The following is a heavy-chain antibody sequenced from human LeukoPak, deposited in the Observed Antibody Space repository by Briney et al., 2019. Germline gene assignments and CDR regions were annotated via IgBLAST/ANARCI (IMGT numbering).Heavy chain of an antibody. J-gene: IGHJ4*02. D-gene: IGHD3-22*01. V-gene: IGHV3-23*01. CDR2: ISGSGGST. Sequence: PGGSLRLSCAPSGFTFSSYAMSWVRQAPGKGLEWVSAISGSGGSTYYADSVKGRFTISRDNSKNTLYLQMNSLRAEDTAVYYCAKDSNSAGSYYDSSGYYDYWGQGTLVTVSS. CDR3: AKDSNSAGSYYDSSGYYDY. CDR1: GFTFSSYA.